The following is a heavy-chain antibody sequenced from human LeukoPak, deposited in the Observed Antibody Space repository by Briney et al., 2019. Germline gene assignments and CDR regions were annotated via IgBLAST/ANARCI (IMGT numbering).Heavy chain of an antibody. J-gene: IGHJ4*02. D-gene: IGHD5-18*01. CDR2: IIPILGIA. V-gene: IGHV1-69*04. CDR3: AREAGTAMAPFDY. CDR1: GGTFSSYA. Sequence: ASVKVSCKASGGTFSSYAISWVRQAPGQGLEWMGRIIPILGIANYAQKFQGRVTMTRDTSTSTDYMELSSLRSEDTAVYYCAREAGTAMAPFDYWGQGTLVTVSS.